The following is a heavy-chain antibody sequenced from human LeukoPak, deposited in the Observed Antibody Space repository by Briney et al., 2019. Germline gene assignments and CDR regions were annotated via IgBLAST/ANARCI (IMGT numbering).Heavy chain of an antibody. CDR3: AREETSTVWD. D-gene: IGHD3-16*01. V-gene: IGHV4-39*07. J-gene: IGHJ4*02. CDR1: GGSISNVNHH. CDR2: IYYSGST. Sequence: SETLSLTCTVSGGSISNVNHHWGWIRQPPGKGLEWIGSIYYSGSTFYKPSLKSRVTISIDTSKNQFSLKLSSVTTADTAVYYCAREETSTVWDWGQGTLVTVSS.